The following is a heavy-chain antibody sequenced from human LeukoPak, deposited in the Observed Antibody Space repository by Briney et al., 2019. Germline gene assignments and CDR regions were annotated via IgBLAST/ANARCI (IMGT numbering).Heavy chain of an antibody. CDR3: TRWHSQYFDF. V-gene: IGHV3-49*04. D-gene: IGHD2-21*01. J-gene: IGHJ4*02. Sequence: PGGSLRLSCTSAGFTFGDYAMSWVRQAPGKGLEWVGFIRSKAYGGTTEYSAAVKARFTISRADSKRIAYLQMNSLKTEDTAVYYCTRWHSQYFDFWGQGTLVTVSS. CDR1: GFTFGDYA. CDR2: IRSKAYGGTT.